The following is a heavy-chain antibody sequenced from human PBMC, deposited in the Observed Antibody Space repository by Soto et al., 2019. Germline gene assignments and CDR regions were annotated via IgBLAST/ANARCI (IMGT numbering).Heavy chain of an antibody. CDR2: ISYDGSNK. CDR3: ARYYYDSSGYYRFDY. D-gene: IGHD3-22*01. J-gene: IGHJ4*02. CDR1: GFTFSSYA. V-gene: IGHV3-30*14. Sequence: GGSLRLSCAASGFTFSSYAMHWVRQAPGKGLEWVAVISYDGSNKYYADSVKGRVTISRDVSKDTLYLQMNNLRAEDMAVYYCARYYYDSSGYYRFDYWGQGTLVTVSS.